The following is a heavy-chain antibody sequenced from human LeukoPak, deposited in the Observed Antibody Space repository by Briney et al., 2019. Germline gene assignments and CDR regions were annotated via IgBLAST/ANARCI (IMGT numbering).Heavy chain of an antibody. Sequence: PGGSLRLSCAASGLTFSSYGMSWVRQAPGKGLEWVSVISGSGDSTYYADSVKGRFTISRDISKNTLYLQMKSLRAGDTAVYYCAKDKTCDDFWSGHDAFDIWGQGTMVTVSS. CDR2: ISGSGDST. J-gene: IGHJ3*02. D-gene: IGHD3-3*01. V-gene: IGHV3-23*01. CDR3: AKDKTCDDFWSGHDAFDI. CDR1: GLTFSSYG.